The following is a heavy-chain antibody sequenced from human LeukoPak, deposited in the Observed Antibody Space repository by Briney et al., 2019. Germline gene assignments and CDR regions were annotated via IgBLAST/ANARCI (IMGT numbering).Heavy chain of an antibody. CDR2: IKQDGSEK. Sequence: GSLTLSCAASGFTFSSYWMNWVRQAPGKGLEWVANIKQDGSEKYYVDSVKGRFTISRDNAKNSLYLQMNSLRAEDTAVYYCALRGDGSTNWYFDLWGRGTLVTVSS. D-gene: IGHD5-24*01. CDR1: GFTFSSYW. V-gene: IGHV3-7*01. J-gene: IGHJ2*01. CDR3: ALRGDGSTNWYFDL.